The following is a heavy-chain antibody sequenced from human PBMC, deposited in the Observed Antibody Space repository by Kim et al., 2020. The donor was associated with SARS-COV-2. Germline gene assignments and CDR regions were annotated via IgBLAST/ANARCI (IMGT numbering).Heavy chain of an antibody. Sequence: GGSLRLSCAASGFTFGDYAMHWVRQAPGKGLEWISFISGDGDSTHSVDSVKGRFTISRDNSKNSLYLQMNSLRYEDTALYYCAKSEYYSGSGTFGGNLDYWGQGTLVTVSS. CDR2: ISGDGDST. D-gene: IGHD3-10*01. V-gene: IGHV3-43*02. CDR3: AKSEYYSGSGTFGGNLDY. J-gene: IGHJ4*02. CDR1: GFTFGDYA.